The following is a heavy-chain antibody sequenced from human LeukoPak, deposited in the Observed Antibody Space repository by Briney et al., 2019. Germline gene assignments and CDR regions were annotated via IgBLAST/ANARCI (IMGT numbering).Heavy chain of an antibody. J-gene: IGHJ4*02. CDR2: ITSGGST. CDR1: GLTATNND. V-gene: IGHV3-66*01. CDR3: ARDLISGPATHDS. D-gene: IGHD2-15*01. Sequence: GGSLRLSCAASGLTATNNDMNWVRQAPGKGLEWVSVITSGGSTYFADSVKGRFTVSRDNSKNTLSLQMNSLRVEDTAVYYCARDLISGPATHDSWGQGALVTVSS.